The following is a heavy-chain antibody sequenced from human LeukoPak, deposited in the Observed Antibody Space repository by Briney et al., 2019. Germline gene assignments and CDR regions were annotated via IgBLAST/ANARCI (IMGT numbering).Heavy chain of an antibody. CDR1: GYTFTSYY. CDR3: ARDLRGYSYYYGMDV. D-gene: IGHD5-12*01. J-gene: IGHJ6*02. Sequence: GASVKVSCKASGYTFTSYYMHLVRQAPGQGLEWMGIINPSGGSTSYAQKFQGRVTMTRDTSTSTVYMELSSLRSEDTAVYYCARDLRGYSYYYGMDVWGQGTTVTVSS. V-gene: IGHV1-46*01. CDR2: INPSGGST.